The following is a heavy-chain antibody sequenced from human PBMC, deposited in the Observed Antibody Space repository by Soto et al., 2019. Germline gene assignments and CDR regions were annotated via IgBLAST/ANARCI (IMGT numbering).Heavy chain of an antibody. CDR1: GDTVTKYG. D-gene: IGHD6-19*01. CDR3: ASATSIAVAGKET. J-gene: IGHJ4*02. V-gene: IGHV1-18*01. CDR2: ISFYNGHT. Sequence: QVQLVQSGGEVKKPGASVKVSCKASGDTVTKYGISWVRQAPGQGLEWLGWISFYNGHTNYALKFQDRITFTTDTSSSTASMELRGLTSYDTAVYYCASATSIAVAGKETWGQGTLVTVSS.